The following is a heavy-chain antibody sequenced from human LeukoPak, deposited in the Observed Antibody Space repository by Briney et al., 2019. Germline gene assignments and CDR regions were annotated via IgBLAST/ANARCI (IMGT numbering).Heavy chain of an antibody. V-gene: IGHV1-2*06. CDR1: GYTFTGYY. J-gene: IGHJ5*02. CDR3: ARAVNYDFWSGSGNWFDP. D-gene: IGHD3-3*01. CDR2: INPNSGGT. Sequence: ASVKVSCKASGYTFTGYYMHWVRQAPGQGLEWMGRINPNSGGTNYAPKFQGRVPMTRDTSISTAYMELSRLRSDDTAVYYCARAVNYDFWSGSGNWFDPWGQGTLVTVSS.